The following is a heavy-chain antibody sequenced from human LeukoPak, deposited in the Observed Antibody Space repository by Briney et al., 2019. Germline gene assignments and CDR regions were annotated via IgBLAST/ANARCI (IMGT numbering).Heavy chain of an antibody. CDR3: ASGRFLEWLLYFDY. CDR2: IIPIFGTA. Sequence: SVKVSCKASGGTFSSYAISWVRQAPGQGLEWMGGIIPIFGTANYAQKFQGRVTITADESTSTAYMELSSLRSEDTAVYYCASGRFLEWLLYFDYWGQGTLVTVSS. CDR1: GGTFSSYA. J-gene: IGHJ4*02. D-gene: IGHD3-3*01. V-gene: IGHV1-69*13.